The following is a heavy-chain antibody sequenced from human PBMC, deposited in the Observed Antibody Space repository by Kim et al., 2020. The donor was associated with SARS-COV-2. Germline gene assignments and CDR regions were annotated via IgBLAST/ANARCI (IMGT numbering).Heavy chain of an antibody. D-gene: IGHD1-1*01. CDR3: AGDGSVSGMDV. J-gene: IGHJ6*02. Sequence: YYADSVKGRFSISRDNSKNTLYLQMNSLRAEDTAVYYCAGDGSVSGMDVWGQGTTVTVSS. V-gene: IGHV3-66*01.